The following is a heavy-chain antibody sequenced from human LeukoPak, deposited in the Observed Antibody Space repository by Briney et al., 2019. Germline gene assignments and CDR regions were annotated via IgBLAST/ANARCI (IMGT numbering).Heavy chain of an antibody. CDR3: TAGTGRSDFDY. CDR1: GFTSSNAW. D-gene: IGHD3/OR15-3a*01. CDR2: IKRKGDDGTI. J-gene: IGHJ4*02. Sequence: PGGSLRLSCAASGFTSSNAWMSWVRQAPGRGLEWVGRIKRKGDDGTIDYAAPVKGRLSISRDDSKNTLYLQMNSLKSEDTAVYYCTAGTGRSDFDYWGQGTLVTVSS. V-gene: IGHV3-15*01.